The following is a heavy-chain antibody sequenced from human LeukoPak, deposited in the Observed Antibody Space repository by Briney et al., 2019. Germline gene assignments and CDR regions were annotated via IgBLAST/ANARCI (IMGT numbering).Heavy chain of an antibody. J-gene: IGHJ6*02. D-gene: IGHD3-3*01. Sequence: SETLSLTCTVSGGSISSYYWSWIRQPAGKGLEWIGRIYTSGSTNYNPSLKSRVTMSVDTSKNQFSLKLSSVTAADTAVYYCARDSYDFWSGYPNLYYYYGMDVWGQGTTVTVSS. CDR1: GGSISSYY. V-gene: IGHV4-4*07. CDR3: ARDSYDFWSGYPNLYYYYGMDV. CDR2: IYTSGST.